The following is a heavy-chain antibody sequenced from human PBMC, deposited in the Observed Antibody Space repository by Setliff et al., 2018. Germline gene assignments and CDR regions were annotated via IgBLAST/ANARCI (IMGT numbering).Heavy chain of an antibody. D-gene: IGHD2-15*01. Sequence: ASVKVSCKTSGYTFTDYGITWVRQAPGQGLEWMGWISAHTGNTYYTPKLHGRVTLTTDTSTSTAYMELTSLGSDDTAVYYCSRSVRYCTRTSCQRLSGGEFWGQGTLVTVSS. J-gene: IGHJ4*02. V-gene: IGHV1-18*01. CDR3: SRSVRYCTRTSCQRLSGGEF. CDR1: GYTFTDYG. CDR2: ISAHTGNT.